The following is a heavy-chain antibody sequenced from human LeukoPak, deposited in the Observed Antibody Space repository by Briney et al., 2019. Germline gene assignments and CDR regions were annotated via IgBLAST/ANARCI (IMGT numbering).Heavy chain of an antibody. CDR3: ARVLGYSNYYYYYYMDV. V-gene: IGHV4-39*07. CDR2: IYHSGST. D-gene: IGHD6-13*01. CDR1: NGYISNSNFY. Sequence: PSETLSLTCTVSNGYISNSNFYWGWIRQPPGKGLEWIGSIYHSGSTYYNPSLKSRVTISVDTSKNQFSLKLSSVTAADTAVYYCARVLGYSNYYYYYYMDVWGKGTTVTVSS. J-gene: IGHJ6*03.